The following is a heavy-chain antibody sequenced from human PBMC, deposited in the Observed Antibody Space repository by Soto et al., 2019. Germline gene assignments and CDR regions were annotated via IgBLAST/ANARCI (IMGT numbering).Heavy chain of an antibody. J-gene: IGHJ4*02. CDR1: GGSINSYTNY. Sequence: SETLSLTCSVSGGSINSYTNYWSWIRQTPSRGLGWIGYIYYSGTTYYNPSLKSRVTISIDTSKNQFSLSLTSVVAADTAVYYCFREIVDSSDSSGYLDHSGEGTKATVSS. CDR2: IYYSGTT. D-gene: IGHD1-26*01. CDR3: FREIVDSSDSSGYLDH. V-gene: IGHV4-30-4*01.